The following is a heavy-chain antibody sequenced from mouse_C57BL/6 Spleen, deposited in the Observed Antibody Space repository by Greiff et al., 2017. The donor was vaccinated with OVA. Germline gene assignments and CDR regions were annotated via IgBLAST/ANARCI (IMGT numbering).Heavy chain of an antibody. D-gene: IGHD2-4*01. CDR3: AIYYDYDGFAY. V-gene: IGHV1-52*01. CDR2: IDPSDSEP. Sequence: QVQLQQPGAELVRPGSSVKLSCKASGYTFTSYWMHWVKQRPIQGLEWIGNIDPSDSEPHYNQKFKDKATLTVDKTSSTAYMQLISLTSEDSAVYYCAIYYDYDGFAYWGQGTLVTVSA. J-gene: IGHJ3*01. CDR1: GYTFTSYW.